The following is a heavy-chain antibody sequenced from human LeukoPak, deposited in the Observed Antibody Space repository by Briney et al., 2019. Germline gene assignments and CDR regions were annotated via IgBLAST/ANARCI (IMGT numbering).Heavy chain of an antibody. J-gene: IGHJ4*02. Sequence: GRSLRLSCAASGFTFDDYAMHWVRHAPGKGLEWVSGISWNSGSIGYADSMKGRFTISRDNAKNSLYLQMNSLRAEDTALYYCAKDLAAGANWGQGTLVTVSS. CDR1: GFTFDDYA. CDR3: AKDLAAGAN. V-gene: IGHV3-9*01. CDR2: ISWNSGSI. D-gene: IGHD6-13*01.